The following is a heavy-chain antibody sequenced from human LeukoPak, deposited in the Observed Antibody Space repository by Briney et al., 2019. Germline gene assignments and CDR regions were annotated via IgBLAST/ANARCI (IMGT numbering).Heavy chain of an antibody. Sequence: SETLSLTCTVSGGSLSSGSYYWSWIRQPAGKGLEWIGRIYTSGSTNYNPSLKSRVTISVDTSKNQFSLKLSSVTAADTAVYYCASRGYSYGWGDYWGQGTLVTVSS. CDR2: IYTSGST. V-gene: IGHV4-61*02. CDR1: GGSLSSGSYY. D-gene: IGHD5-18*01. CDR3: ASRGYSYGWGDY. J-gene: IGHJ4*02.